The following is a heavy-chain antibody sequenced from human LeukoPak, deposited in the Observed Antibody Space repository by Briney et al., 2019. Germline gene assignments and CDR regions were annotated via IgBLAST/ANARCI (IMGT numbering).Heavy chain of an antibody. CDR1: GYTFTCYD. D-gene: IGHD2-21*01. J-gene: IGHJ4*02. CDR3: ARSIVGVRKRNDY. V-gene: IGHV1-8*01. CDR2: MNPNSGHT. Sequence: ASVKVSCKASGYTFTCYDFIWVRQASGQGLEGMGWMNPNSGHTGYAQKFQGRVTMTRSNSISTAYMELTSPTSEDSAVYYCARSIVGVRKRNDYWGQGTVVTVSS.